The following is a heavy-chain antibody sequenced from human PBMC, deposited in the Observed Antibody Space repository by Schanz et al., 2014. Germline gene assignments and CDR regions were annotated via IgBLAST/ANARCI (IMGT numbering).Heavy chain of an antibody. CDR3: AKDRSWDYDSSGYFDY. J-gene: IGHJ4*02. CDR2: ISGGGGTT. V-gene: IGHV3-23*04. D-gene: IGHD3-22*01. Sequence: VQLVDSGGGLVKPGGSLRLSCTASGFPFSDYFMAWIRQPPGRGLEWVSAISGGGGTTFYADPVKGRFTISRDNSKNTLYLQMNSLRAEDTAVYYCAKDRSWDYDSSGYFDYWGQGTLVTVSS. CDR1: GFPFSDYF.